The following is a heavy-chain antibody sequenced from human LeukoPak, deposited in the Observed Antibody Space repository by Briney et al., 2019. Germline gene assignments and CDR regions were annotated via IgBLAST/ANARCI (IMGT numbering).Heavy chain of an antibody. V-gene: IGHV4-59*07. CDR3: ARGERLGLDY. CDR2: IFYTGST. Sequence: SDPLSLPCSVSGRSISGYYWSCMRQPPGKGLEWIGYIFYTGSTNSNPSLKSRVTISVDTSKNQFSLKLSSVTAADTAVYYCARGERLGLDYWGQGTLVTVS. D-gene: IGHD6-19*01. CDR1: GRSISGYY. J-gene: IGHJ4*02.